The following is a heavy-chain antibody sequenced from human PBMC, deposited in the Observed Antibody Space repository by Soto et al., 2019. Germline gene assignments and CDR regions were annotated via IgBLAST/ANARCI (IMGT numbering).Heavy chain of an antibody. J-gene: IGHJ6*02. CDR3: ARDGRVVAVAGTDYYYGMDV. D-gene: IGHD6-19*01. V-gene: IGHV1-18*04. Sequence: ASVKVSCKXSGYTFTSYGISWVRQAPGQGLEWMGWISAYNGNTEYAQNFQGRVTMTTDTSTSTAYMELRRVRSDDTAVYYCARDGRVVAVAGTDYYYGMDVWGQGTTVTVSS. CDR2: ISAYNGNT. CDR1: GYTFTSYG.